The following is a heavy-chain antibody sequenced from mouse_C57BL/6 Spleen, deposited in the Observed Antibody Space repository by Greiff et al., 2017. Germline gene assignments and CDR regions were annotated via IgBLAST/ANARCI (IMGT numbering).Heavy chain of an antibody. CDR1: GYTFTSYW. V-gene: IGHV1-5*01. D-gene: IGHD3-2*02. CDR2: IYPGNSDT. J-gene: IGHJ4*01. CDR3: TLTAQATSAMDY. Sequence: VQLQQSGTVLARPGASVKMSCKTSGYTFTSYWMHWVKQRPGQGLAWIGAIYPGNSDTSYNQKFKGKAKLTAVTSASTAYMELSSLTNEDSAVYYCTLTAQATSAMDYWGQGTSVTVSS.